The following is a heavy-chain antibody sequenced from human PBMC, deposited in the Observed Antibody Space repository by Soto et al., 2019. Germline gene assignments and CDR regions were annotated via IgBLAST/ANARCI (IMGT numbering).Heavy chain of an antibody. CDR2: IYYSGST. J-gene: IGHJ4*02. CDR3: ARLTIFGVAAGGSI. V-gene: IGHV4-39*01. Sequence: SETLSLTCTVSGGSISSSSYYWGWIRQPPGKGLEWIGSIYYSGSTYYNPSLKSRVTISVDTSRNQFSLKLSSVTAADTAVYYRARLTIFGVAAGGSIWGQGTLVTVSS. CDR1: GGSISSSSYY. D-gene: IGHD3-3*01.